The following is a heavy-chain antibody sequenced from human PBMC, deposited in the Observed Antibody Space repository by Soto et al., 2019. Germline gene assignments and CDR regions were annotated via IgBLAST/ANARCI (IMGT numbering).Heavy chain of an antibody. CDR2: ISWNSVTI. CDR3: VRSSGSQPRAGWFDP. D-gene: IGHD1-26*01. J-gene: IGHJ5*02. V-gene: IGHV3-9*01. CDR1: GFNFDDHA. Sequence: EVQLMESGGGLAQPGWSRRLSCAASGFNFDDHAMHWVRQTPGKGLEWVSGISWNSVTINYADSIKGRFTISRDNAKRTLYLQMNNLRPADTAMYFCVRSSGSQPRAGWFDPWGQGTLVTVS.